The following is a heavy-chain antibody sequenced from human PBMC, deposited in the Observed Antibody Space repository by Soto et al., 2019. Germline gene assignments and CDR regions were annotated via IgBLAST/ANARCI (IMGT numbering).Heavy chain of an antibody. J-gene: IGHJ4*02. Sequence: QVQLQESGPGLVKPSETLSLTCRVSGVSMSGYYWRWVRLAPGKGLEWIGYVYYTGSTNYNPSLPSRISISGDTSNQHFFLSLSLVTAADTAVYFCARSIAVPSGKIDQWGQGIRVTISP. CDR1: GVSMSGYY. CDR2: VYYTGST. CDR3: ARSIAVPSGKIDQ. D-gene: IGHD6-6*01. V-gene: IGHV4-59*01.